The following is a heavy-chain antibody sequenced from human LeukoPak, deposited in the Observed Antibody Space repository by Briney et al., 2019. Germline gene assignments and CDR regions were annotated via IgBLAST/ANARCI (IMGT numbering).Heavy chain of an antibody. Sequence: PGGSLRLSCAASGFTVSSNYMSWVRQAPGKGLELVSVIYSGGSTYYSDSVKGRFTISRHDSKNTVYLQTNSLRAEDTAVYYCSGGATPLDHWGQGTLVTVSS. V-gene: IGHV3-53*04. CDR1: GFTVSSNY. D-gene: IGHD1-26*01. CDR2: IYSGGST. J-gene: IGHJ4*02. CDR3: SGGATPLDH.